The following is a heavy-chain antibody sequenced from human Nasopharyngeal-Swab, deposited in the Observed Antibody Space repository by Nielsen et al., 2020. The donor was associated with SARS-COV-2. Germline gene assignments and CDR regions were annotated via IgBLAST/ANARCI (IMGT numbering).Heavy chain of an antibody. CDR2: ISYDGSNK. CDR3: AKGEYSLRFFYYGMDV. V-gene: IGHV3-30*18. D-gene: IGHD6-6*01. Sequence: WIRQPPGQGLEWVAVISYDGSNKYYADSVKGRFTISRDNSKNTLYLQMNSLRAEDTAVYYCAKGEYSLRFFYYGMDVWGQGTTVTVSS. J-gene: IGHJ6*02.